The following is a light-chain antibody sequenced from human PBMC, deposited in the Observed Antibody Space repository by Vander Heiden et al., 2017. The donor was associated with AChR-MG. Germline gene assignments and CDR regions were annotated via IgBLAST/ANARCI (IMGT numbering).Light chain of an antibody. CDR3: HHYNSNNT. J-gene: IGKJ2*01. CDR1: QSISTW. V-gene: IGKV1-5*03. Sequence: DIQMTQSPSTLSASVGDRVTITCRASQSISTWLAWYQQRPGKAPKLLIYKASDLQSGVPSRFSGSGSGTEFTLTINSLQPDDFATYYCHHYNSNNTFGQGTKLEIK. CDR2: KAS.